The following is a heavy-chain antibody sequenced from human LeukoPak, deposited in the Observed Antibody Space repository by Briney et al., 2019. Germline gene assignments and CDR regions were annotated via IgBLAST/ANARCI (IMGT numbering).Heavy chain of an antibody. V-gene: IGHV3-23*01. CDR1: GFTFSSYG. J-gene: IGHJ4*02. CDR3: AKGRTYCSGTSCFSFDC. D-gene: IGHD2-15*01. CDR2: ISGSGGST. Sequence: GGSLRLSCAASGFTFSSYGLSWLRQAPGMGLEWVSGISGSGGSTDYADSVKGRFTISIDNSKKTVYLQMNSLRAEDTAIYYCAKGRTYCSGTSCFSFDCWGQGILVTVSS.